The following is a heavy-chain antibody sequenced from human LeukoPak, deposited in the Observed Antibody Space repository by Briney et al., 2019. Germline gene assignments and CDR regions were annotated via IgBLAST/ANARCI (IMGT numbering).Heavy chain of an antibody. J-gene: IGHJ4*02. V-gene: IGHV1-2*02. CDR3: ARVSDVVAQAFDY. CDR1: GYTFIGYY. Sequence: ASVKVSCKASGYTFIGYYMHWVRQAPGQGLEWMGWINPNSGGTNYAQKFQGRVTMTRDTSISTAYMDLSSLRSEDTAVYYCARVSDVVAQAFDYWGQGTLVTVSS. D-gene: IGHD5-12*01. CDR2: INPNSGGT.